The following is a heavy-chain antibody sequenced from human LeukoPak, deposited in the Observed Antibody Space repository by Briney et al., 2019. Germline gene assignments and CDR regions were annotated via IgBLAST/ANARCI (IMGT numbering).Heavy chain of an antibody. J-gene: IGHJ4*02. D-gene: IGHD2-15*01. CDR1: GFTFSDYY. CDR3: ARSVVVAANTYFDY. CDR2: ISSSGSTI. V-gene: IGHV3-11*01. Sequence: GGSLRLSCAASGFTFSDYYMSWIRQAPGKGLEWVSYISSSGSTIYYADSVKGRFTISRDNAKNSLYLQMNSLRAEDTAVYYCARSVVVAANTYFDYWGQGTLVTVSS.